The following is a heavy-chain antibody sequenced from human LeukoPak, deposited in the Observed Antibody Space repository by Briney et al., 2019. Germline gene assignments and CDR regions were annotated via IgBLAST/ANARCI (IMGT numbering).Heavy chain of an antibody. CDR1: GGSFSGYY. CDR2: INHSGST. CDR3: ARGVARSSKFHFSYYFDY. Sequence: SETLSLTCAVYGGSFSGYYWSWIRQPPGKGLEWIGEINHSGSTNYNPSLKSRVTISVDKSKNQFSLKLSSVTAADTAVYYCARGVARSSKFHFSYYFDYWGQGTLVTVSS. V-gene: IGHV4-34*01. J-gene: IGHJ4*02. D-gene: IGHD6-6*01.